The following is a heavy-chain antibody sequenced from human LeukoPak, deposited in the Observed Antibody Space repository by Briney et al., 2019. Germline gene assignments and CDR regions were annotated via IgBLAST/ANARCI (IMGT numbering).Heavy chain of an antibody. CDR3: ARDTRYFDY. Sequence: GGSLRLSCAAAGFTFNNYWMTWVRQAPGKGLEWVGNINLDGSDKYYGDSVKGRFTISRDNAKNSLYLQMNSLRAEDTAVYYCARDTRYFDYWGQGNMVTVSS. CDR1: GFTFNNYW. J-gene: IGHJ4*02. V-gene: IGHV3-7*01. CDR2: INLDGSDK.